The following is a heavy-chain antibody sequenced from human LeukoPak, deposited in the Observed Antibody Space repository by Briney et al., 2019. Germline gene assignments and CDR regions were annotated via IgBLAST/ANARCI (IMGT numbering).Heavy chain of an antibody. D-gene: IGHD4-17*01. CDR1: GFTFKNAW. J-gene: IGHJ3*02. V-gene: IGHV3-20*01. Sequence: PGGSLRLSCAASGFTFKNAWMSWVRQAPGKGLEWVSGINWNGGSTGYADSVKGRFTISRDNAKNSLYLQMNSLRAEDTALYHCARGSGDYGGYAFDIWGQGTMVTVSS. CDR2: INWNGGST. CDR3: ARGSGDYGGYAFDI.